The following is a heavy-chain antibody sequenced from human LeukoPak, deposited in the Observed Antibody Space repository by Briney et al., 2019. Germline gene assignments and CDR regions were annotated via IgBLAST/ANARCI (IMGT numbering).Heavy chain of an antibody. D-gene: IGHD3-22*01. CDR1: GFTFSAYW. V-gene: IGHV3-7*01. CDR2: INQDGSEK. J-gene: IGHJ3*02. CDR3: ARVDSSYAFDI. Sequence: PGGSLRLSCAASGFTFSAYWMSWVRQAPGKGLEWVANINQDGSEKYYVDSVKGRFTISRDNAKNSLYLQMNSRRAEDTAVYYCARVDSSYAFDIWGQGTMVTVSS.